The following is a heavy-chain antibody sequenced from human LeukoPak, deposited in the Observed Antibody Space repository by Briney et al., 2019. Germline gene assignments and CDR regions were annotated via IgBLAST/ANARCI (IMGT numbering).Heavy chain of an antibody. D-gene: IGHD3-10*01. CDR1: GFTFSSYS. CDR2: ISSSSSPR. Sequence: GGSLRLSCAASGFTFSSYSMNWVRQAPGRGLEWGSYISSSSSPRYYADSVKGRFAISRDNAKNSLYLQMNSLRVEDTAVYYCAKVAKYYYGSETYYFFEHWGQGTPVTASS. CDR3: AKVAKYYYGSETYYFFEH. J-gene: IGHJ4*02. V-gene: IGHV3-48*04.